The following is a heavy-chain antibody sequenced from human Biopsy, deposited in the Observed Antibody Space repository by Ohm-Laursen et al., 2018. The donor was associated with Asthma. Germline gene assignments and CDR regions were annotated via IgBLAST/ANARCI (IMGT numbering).Heavy chain of an antibody. J-gene: IGHJ4*02. D-gene: IGHD2-2*01. Sequence: SVKVSCKSLGGTFNTYVIGWVRQAPGQGLERMGGINSVFGTTTYPQKFQDRVTITADDSTSTVYMELSSLRSEDTAVYYCARKAGSCISRTCYSLDFWGQGTLVTVPS. CDR1: GGTFNTYV. CDR2: INSVFGTT. V-gene: IGHV1-69*13. CDR3: ARKAGSCISRTCYSLDF.